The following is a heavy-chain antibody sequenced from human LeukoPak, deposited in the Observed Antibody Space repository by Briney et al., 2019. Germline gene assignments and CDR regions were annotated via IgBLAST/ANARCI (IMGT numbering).Heavy chain of an antibody. J-gene: IGHJ4*02. CDR1: GFTFSSYA. V-gene: IGHV3-23*01. D-gene: IGHD5-12*01. Sequence: GGSLRLSCAASGFTFSSYAMNWVRQAPGKGLEWVSGISGSGVSTYYADSMKGRFTISRDNSKNTLYLQMNSLRADDTAVYYCARDPILSGYDFWGQGTLVTVSS. CDR2: ISGSGVST. CDR3: ARDPILSGYDF.